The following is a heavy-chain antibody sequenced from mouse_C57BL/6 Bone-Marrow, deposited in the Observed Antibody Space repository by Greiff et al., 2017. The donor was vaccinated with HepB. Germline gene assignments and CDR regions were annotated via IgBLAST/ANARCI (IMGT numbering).Heavy chain of an antibody. J-gene: IGHJ1*03. Sequence: VQLQQPGAELVKPGASVKLSCKASGYTFTSYWMHWVKQRPGQGLEWIGMIHPNSGSTNYNEKFKSKATLTVDKSSSTAYMQLSSLTSEDSAVYYCARNPFTTGHYWYFDVWGTGTTVTVSS. CDR2: IHPNSGST. CDR1: GYTFTSYW. CDR3: ARNPFTTGHYWYFDV. D-gene: IGHD1-1*01. V-gene: IGHV1-64*01.